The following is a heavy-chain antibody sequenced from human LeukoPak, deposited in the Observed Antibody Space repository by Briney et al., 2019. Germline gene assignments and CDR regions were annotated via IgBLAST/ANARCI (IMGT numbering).Heavy chain of an antibody. D-gene: IGHD1-26*01. Sequence: PGGSLRLSCAASRFTFSSYWMSWVRQAPGKGLEWVANIRQDGSEKYYVDSVKGRFTISRDNAKNSLYLQMNSLRAEDTAVYYCARGRGRLDYWGQGTLVTVSS. CDR1: RFTFSSYW. CDR2: IRQDGSEK. V-gene: IGHV3-7*01. CDR3: ARGRGRLDY. J-gene: IGHJ4*02.